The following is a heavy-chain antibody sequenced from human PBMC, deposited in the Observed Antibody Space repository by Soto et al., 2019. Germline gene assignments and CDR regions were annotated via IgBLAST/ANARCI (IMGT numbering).Heavy chain of an antibody. Sequence: SETLSLTCTVSGGSISSSSYYWGWIRQPPGKGLEWIGSIYYSGSTYYNPSLKSRVTISVDTSKNQFSLKLSSVPAADTAVYYCASYGADSNIIAMVRGGPLYPGYNLFDPWGQRTLVTVSS. CDR1: GGSISSSSYY. V-gene: IGHV4-39*01. D-gene: IGHD3-10*01. J-gene: IGHJ5*02. CDR2: IYYSGST. CDR3: ASYGADSNIIAMVRGGPLYPGYNLFDP.